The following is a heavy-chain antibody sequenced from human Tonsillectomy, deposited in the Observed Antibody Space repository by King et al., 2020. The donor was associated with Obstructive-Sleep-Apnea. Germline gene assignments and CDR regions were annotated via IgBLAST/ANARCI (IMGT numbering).Heavy chain of an antibody. J-gene: IGHJ4*02. V-gene: IGHV4-59*01. Sequence: QLQESGPGLVKPSETLSLTCTVSGGSISSYYWSWIRQPPGKGLAWIGYIYYSGSTNYNPSLKSRVTISVDTSKNQFSLKLSSVTAADTAVYYCSRGPGPFWSGYYWRTRAVYFDYWGQGTLVTVSS. D-gene: IGHD3-3*01. CDR2: IYYSGST. CDR3: SRGPGPFWSGYYWRTRAVYFDY. CDR1: GGSISSYY.